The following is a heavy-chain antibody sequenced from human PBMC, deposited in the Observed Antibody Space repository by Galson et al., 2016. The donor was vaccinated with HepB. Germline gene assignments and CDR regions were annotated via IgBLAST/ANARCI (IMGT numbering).Heavy chain of an antibody. J-gene: IGHJ5*02. CDR1: GLTFSGSA. D-gene: IGHD6-13*01. V-gene: IGHV3-73*01. CDR2: IRSKANTYAT. Sequence: SLRLCCAVSGLTFSGSAMHWVRQASGKGLEWVGHIRSKANTYATAYAASVKGRFTISRDDSKNTAYLQMNSLKTEDTAVYYCTRHLNPGYSSSCYFWFDPWGQGTLVTVSS. CDR3: TRHLNPGYSSSCYFWFDP.